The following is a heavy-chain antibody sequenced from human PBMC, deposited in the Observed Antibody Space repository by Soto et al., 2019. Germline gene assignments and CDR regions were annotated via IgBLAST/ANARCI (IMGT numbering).Heavy chain of an antibody. CDR2: IYPGDSDT. J-gene: IGHJ6*02. V-gene: IGHV5-51*01. D-gene: IGHD6-13*01. Sequence: GESLKISCKGSGYSFTSYWIGWVRQMPGKGLEWMGIIYPGDSDTRYSPSFQGQVTISADKSISTAYLQWSSLKASDTAMYYCAGHPRLAHYIAAADHYYYYGMDVWGQGTTVTVSS. CDR1: GYSFTSYW. CDR3: AGHPRLAHYIAAADHYYYYGMDV.